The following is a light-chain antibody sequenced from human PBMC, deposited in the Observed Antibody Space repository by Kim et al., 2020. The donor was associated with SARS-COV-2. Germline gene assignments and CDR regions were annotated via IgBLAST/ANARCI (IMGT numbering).Light chain of an antibody. CDR2: KAS. V-gene: IGKV1-5*03. CDR1: QSLNGW. Sequence: DIQMTQSPSTLSASVGDTVTFTCRASQSLNGWLAWYQQKPGKAPKLLIYKASNLQSGVPSRFSGSGSVTEFTLTINSLQPEASDNYFCQHYKGYPIAFGGGTKVEI. CDR3: QHYKGYPIA. J-gene: IGKJ4*01.